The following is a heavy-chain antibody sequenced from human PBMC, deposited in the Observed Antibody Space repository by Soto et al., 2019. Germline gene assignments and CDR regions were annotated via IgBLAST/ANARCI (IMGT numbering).Heavy chain of an antibody. CDR3: ASGCPPAAAPGCG. V-gene: IGHV4-34*01. CDR2: INHSGST. Sequence: SETLSLTCAVYGGSFSGYYWSWIRQPPGKGLEWIGEINHSGSTNYNPSLKSRVTISVDTSKNQFSLKLSSVTAADTAVYYCASGCPPAAAPGCGWGQGTLVTVSS. CDR1: GGSFSGYY. J-gene: IGHJ4*02. D-gene: IGHD6-13*01.